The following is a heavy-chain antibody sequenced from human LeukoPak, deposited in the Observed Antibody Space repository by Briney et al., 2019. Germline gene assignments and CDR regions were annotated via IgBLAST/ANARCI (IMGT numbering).Heavy chain of an antibody. CDR3: ARDWASYSSGWYGVISDY. Sequence: PGGYLRLSGAASGFTFSSYSMNWVRQAPGKGLEWVSSISSSSSYIYYADSVKGRFTISRDNAKNSLYLQMNSLRAEDTAVYYCARDWASYSSGWYGVISDYWGQGTLVTVSS. CDR1: GFTFSSYS. V-gene: IGHV3-21*01. D-gene: IGHD6-19*01. J-gene: IGHJ4*02. CDR2: ISSSSSYI.